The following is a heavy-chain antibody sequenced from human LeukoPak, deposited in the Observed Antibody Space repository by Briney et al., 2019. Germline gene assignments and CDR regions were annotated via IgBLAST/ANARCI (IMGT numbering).Heavy chain of an antibody. CDR3: ARALEGVTTYYFDY. CDR1: GFNFNIYS. J-gene: IGHJ4*02. D-gene: IGHD3-10*01. CDR2: IVGSSSTK. V-gene: IGHV3-48*01. Sequence: PGGSLRLSCAASGFNFNIYSMSWVRQAPGKGLEWISYIVGSSSTKYYADSVKGRFTISRDNGKGSLYLQMNSLRAEDTATYYCARALEGVTTYYFDYWGQGTLVTVSS.